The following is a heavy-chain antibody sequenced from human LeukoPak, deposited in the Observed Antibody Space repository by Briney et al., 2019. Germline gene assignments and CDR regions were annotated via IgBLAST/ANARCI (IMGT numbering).Heavy chain of an antibody. CDR1: GFTFSSYS. CDR2: ISSTATI. D-gene: IGHD1-26*01. V-gene: IGHV3-48*04. CDR3: ARDGRSGSYEGFDY. J-gene: IGHJ4*02. Sequence: GGSLRLSCAASGFTFSSYSMNWVRQAPGKGLEWVSYISSTATIYYADFLKGRFTISRDNAKNSLYLQMNSLRAEDTAVYYCARDGRSGSYEGFDYWGQGTLVTVSS.